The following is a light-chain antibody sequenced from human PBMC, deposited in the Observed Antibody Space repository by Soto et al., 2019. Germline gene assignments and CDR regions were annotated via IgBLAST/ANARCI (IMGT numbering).Light chain of an antibody. J-gene: IGLJ1*01. CDR1: RSDVSDYNY. Sequence: QSVLTQPASVSGSPGQSITISCTGTRSDVSDYNYISWYQQHPGKVPKLMIYEVSNRPSGVSNRFSGSKSGNTASLTISGLQAEDEAHYYCSSYTSTYTYVFGTGTKLTVL. CDR3: SSYTSTYTYV. V-gene: IGLV2-14*01. CDR2: EVS.